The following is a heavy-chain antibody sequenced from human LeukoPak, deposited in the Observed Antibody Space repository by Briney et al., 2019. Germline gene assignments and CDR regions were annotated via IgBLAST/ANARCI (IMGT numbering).Heavy chain of an antibody. Sequence: GASVKVSCKASGYTFTGYHMHWVRQAPGQGLEWMGWINPNSGGTNYAQKFQGRVTMTRDTSISTAYMELSGLRSDDTAVYYCARDGLVRGVSGFDYWGQGTLVTVSS. CDR2: INPNSGGT. J-gene: IGHJ4*02. V-gene: IGHV1-2*02. CDR3: ARDGLVRGVSGFDY. D-gene: IGHD3-10*01. CDR1: GYTFTGYH.